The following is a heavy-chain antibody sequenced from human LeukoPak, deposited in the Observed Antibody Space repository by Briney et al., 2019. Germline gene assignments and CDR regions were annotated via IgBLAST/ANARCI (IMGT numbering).Heavy chain of an antibody. D-gene: IGHD6-19*01. CDR3: ARDRGEDSSGCDFDY. Sequence: GASVKVSCKASGYTFTSYGINWVRQAPGQGLEWMGWISAYNGNTNYAQKLQGRVTMTTDTSTSTAYMELRSLRSDDTAVYYCARDRGEDSSGCDFDYWGQGTLVTVSS. V-gene: IGHV1-18*01. CDR2: ISAYNGNT. CDR1: GYTFTSYG. J-gene: IGHJ4*02.